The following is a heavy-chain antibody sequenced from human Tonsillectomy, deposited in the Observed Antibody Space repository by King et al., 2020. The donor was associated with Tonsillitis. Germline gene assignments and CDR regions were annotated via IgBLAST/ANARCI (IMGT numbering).Heavy chain of an antibody. CDR2: INADTGNS. V-gene: IGHV1-3*01. Sequence: VQLVESGAEVKKPGASVTVSCKASGYTFSSYAMHWVRQAPGQRLEWMGWINADTGNSKYSQKFQGRVTISRDTSANTAYMELSSLTSEDTAVYYCARAGNVTMVYNALDYFDYWGQGTLVTVSS. D-gene: IGHD2-8*01. CDR3: ARAGNVTMVYNALDYFDY. J-gene: IGHJ4*02. CDR1: GYTFSSYA.